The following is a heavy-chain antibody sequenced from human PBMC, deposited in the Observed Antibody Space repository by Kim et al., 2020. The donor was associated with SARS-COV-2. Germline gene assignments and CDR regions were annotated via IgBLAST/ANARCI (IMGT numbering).Heavy chain of an antibody. V-gene: IGHV1-69*13. J-gene: IGHJ5*02. CDR3: ARHAGTYFYWFDP. CDR2: INPIFGPP. CDR1: GGTFSSDS. D-gene: IGHD3-10*01. Sequence: SVKVSCKASGGTFSSDSITWVRQGPGQGLEWMGEINPIFGPPNYAQKFQGRVSITADESTTTVYMELSSLTSDDTAVYYCARHAGTYFYWFDPCGQGTL.